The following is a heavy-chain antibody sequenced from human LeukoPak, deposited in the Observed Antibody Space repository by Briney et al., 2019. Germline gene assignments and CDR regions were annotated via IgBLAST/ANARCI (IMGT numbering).Heavy chain of an antibody. J-gene: IGHJ4*02. V-gene: IGHV1-2*02. CDR3: ARGSIVLMVYAPAGDY. CDR2: INPNSGGT. D-gene: IGHD2-8*01. CDR1: GYTFTGYY. Sequence: ASVKVSCKASGYTFTGYYMHWVRQAPGQGLEWMGWINPNSGGTNYAQKFQGRVTMTRDTSISTAYMELSRLRSDDTAVYYCARGSIVLMVYAPAGDYWGQGTLVTVSS.